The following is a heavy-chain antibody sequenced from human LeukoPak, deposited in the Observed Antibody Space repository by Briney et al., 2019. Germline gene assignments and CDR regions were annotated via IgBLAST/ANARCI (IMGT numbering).Heavy chain of an antibody. V-gene: IGHV1-2*02. Sequence: GASVKVSCKASRYSFTGYLIHWVQQAPGQGLEWMGCIDPNSGDTKYAQKFQGRVSMPRDTSTRTAYMELSRLRSDDTGVYFCARSGSTGYSLDYWGQGTLVTVSS. CDR2: IDPNSGDT. D-gene: IGHD3-22*01. J-gene: IGHJ4*02. CDR1: RYSFTGYL. CDR3: ARSGSTGYSLDY.